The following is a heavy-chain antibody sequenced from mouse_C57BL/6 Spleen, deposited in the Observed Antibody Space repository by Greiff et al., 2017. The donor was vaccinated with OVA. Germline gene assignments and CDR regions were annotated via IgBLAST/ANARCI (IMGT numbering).Heavy chain of an antibody. Sequence: QVQLQQPGAELVKPGASVQLSCKASGYTFTSYWMHWVKQRPGQGLEWIGMIHPNSGSTNYNEKFKSKATLTVDKSSSTAYMQLSSLTSEDSAVYYCARYTTVVATEAMDYWGQGTSVTVSS. CDR3: ARYTTVVATEAMDY. CDR2: IHPNSGST. CDR1: GYTFTSYW. D-gene: IGHD1-1*01. J-gene: IGHJ4*01. V-gene: IGHV1-64*01.